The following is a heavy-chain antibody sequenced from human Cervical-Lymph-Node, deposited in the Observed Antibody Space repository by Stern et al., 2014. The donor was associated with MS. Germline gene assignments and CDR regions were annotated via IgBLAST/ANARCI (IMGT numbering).Heavy chain of an antibody. CDR2: FDSEDGET. Sequence: QVQLVQSGAELKRPGASVTVSCKLSGYSLNDVCMHWVRQAPGKGLEWMGGFDSEDGETIYADKFQGRVTMTEDTSIDTAYMELRSLRPEDTAVYYCATRGRPSGDEVVITPLVDYWGQGTLVTVSS. CDR1: GYSLNDVC. J-gene: IGHJ4*02. V-gene: IGHV1-24*01. D-gene: IGHD3-22*01. CDR3: ATRGRPSGDEVVITPLVDY.